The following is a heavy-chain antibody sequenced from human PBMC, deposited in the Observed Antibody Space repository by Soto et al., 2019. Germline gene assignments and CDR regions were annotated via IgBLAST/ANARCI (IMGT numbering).Heavy chain of an antibody. CDR1: GGTFSSYA. D-gene: IGHD6-6*01. CDR2: IIPIFGTA. CDR3: ARGTGGRIAARLGPPFDY. Sequence: QVQLVQSGAEVKKPGSSVKVSCKASGGTFSSYAISWVRQAPGQGLEWMGGIIPIFGTANYAQKYQGRVTITADESTSTAYMELSSLRSEDTAVYYCARGTGGRIAARLGPPFDYWGQGTLVTVSS. J-gene: IGHJ4*02. V-gene: IGHV1-69*01.